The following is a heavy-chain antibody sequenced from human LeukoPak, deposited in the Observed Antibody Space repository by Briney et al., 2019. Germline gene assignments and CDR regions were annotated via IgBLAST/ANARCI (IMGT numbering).Heavy chain of an antibody. Sequence: PSETLSLTCAVSGDSIDITNYWSWVRQAPGKGLEWIGEISHSGTTNYSPSLRSRVAMSLDRANNQFSLNLTSVTDADTAVYYCTRENRPFCPFAYWGQGVLVTVSS. CDR3: TRENRPFCPFAY. V-gene: IGHV4-4*02. CDR1: GDSIDITNY. CDR2: ISHSGTT. J-gene: IGHJ4*02. D-gene: IGHD2/OR15-2a*01.